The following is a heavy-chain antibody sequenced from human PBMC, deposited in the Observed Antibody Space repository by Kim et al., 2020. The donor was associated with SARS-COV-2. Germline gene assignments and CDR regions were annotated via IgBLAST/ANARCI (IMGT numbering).Heavy chain of an antibody. CDR3: TTDRSRVLGTY. CDR2: IKSKTDGGTT. CDR1: GFTFSNTW. J-gene: IGHJ4*02. Sequence: GGSLRLSCAASGFTFSNTWMSWVRQAPGKGLEWVGSIKSKTDGGTTDYAAPVKGRFTISRDDSKNTLYLQMNSLKTEDTAVYFCTTDRSRVLGTYWGQGTLVTVSS. V-gene: IGHV3-15*01. D-gene: IGHD6-13*01.